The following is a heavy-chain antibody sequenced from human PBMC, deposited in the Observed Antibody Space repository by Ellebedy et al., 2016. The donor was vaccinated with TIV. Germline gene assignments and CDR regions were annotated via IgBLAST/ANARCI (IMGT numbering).Heavy chain of an antibody. V-gene: IGHV3-23*01. D-gene: IGHD3-9*01. CDR1: GFTFSSSG. Sequence: GESLKISCAASGFTFSSSGMTWVRQAPGKGLEWVSAIGGSGSSTYYADSVKGRFTISRDNSKNTLYLQMNSLRVEDTAIYYCARDRIILTVWGQGTLVSVSS. CDR2: IGGSGSST. J-gene: IGHJ4*02. CDR3: ARDRIILTV.